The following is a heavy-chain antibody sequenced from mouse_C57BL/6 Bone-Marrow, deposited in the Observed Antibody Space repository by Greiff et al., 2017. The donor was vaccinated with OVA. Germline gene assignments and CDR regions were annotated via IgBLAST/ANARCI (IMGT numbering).Heavy chain of an antibody. D-gene: IGHD1-1*01. CDR1: GFTFSSYG. CDR3: ARRYSFAY. J-gene: IGHJ3*01. Sequence: EVQGVESGGDLVKPGGSLKLSCAASGFTFSSYGMSWVRQTPDKRLEWVATIRSGGSYTYYPDSGKGRCTISREKAKNTLYRQMSRLKSEDTAMYYCARRYSFAYWGQGTLVTVSA. CDR2: IRSGGSYT. V-gene: IGHV5-6*01.